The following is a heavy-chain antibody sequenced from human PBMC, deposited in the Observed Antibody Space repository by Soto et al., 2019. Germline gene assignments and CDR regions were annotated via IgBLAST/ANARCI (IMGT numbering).Heavy chain of an antibody. CDR3: ARHEQQLVRSNSFDP. V-gene: IGHV4-59*08. D-gene: IGHD6-6*01. CDR1: GGSISSYY. CDR2: IYYSGST. J-gene: IGHJ5*02. Sequence: SETLSLTCTVSGGSISSYYWSWIRQPPGKGLEWIGYIYYSGSTNYNPSLKSRVTISVDTSKNQFSLKLSSVTAADTAVYYCARHEQQLVRSNSFDPRGQGTLVTVS.